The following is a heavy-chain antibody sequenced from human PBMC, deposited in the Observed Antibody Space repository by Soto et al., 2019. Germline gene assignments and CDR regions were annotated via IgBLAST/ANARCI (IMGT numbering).Heavy chain of an antibody. Sequence: PGESLKISCKGSVYNFATYWIGWVRQIPGKCLEWMGIIFPADSDTKYSPSFQGQVTISADKSISTAYLQWSSLKASDTAMYYCASSVVVPSTMNYFDYWGQGSLVTVSS. CDR3: ASSVVVPSTMNYFDY. CDR2: IFPADSDT. J-gene: IGHJ4*02. CDR1: VYNFATYW. V-gene: IGHV5-51*01. D-gene: IGHD2-15*01.